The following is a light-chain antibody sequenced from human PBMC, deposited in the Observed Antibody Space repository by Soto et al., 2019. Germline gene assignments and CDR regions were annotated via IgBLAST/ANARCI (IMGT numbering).Light chain of an antibody. Sequence: QSVLTQPASVSGSPGQSITISCTGTSSGVGGYNYVSWYQQHPGKAPKLMIYDVSNRPSGVSNRFSGSKSGNTASLIISGLQAEDEADYYCSSYTSSSTYVFGTGTKVTVL. J-gene: IGLJ1*01. CDR3: SSYTSSSTYV. CDR1: SSGVGGYNY. V-gene: IGLV2-14*01. CDR2: DVS.